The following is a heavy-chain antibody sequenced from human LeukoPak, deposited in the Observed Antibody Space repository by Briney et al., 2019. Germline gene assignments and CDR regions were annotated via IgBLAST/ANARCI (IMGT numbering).Heavy chain of an antibody. V-gene: IGHV1-24*01. CDR2: FVPEDART. CDR1: GYTGFELS. J-gene: IGHJ3*01. Sequence: ASVKVSCKLSGYTGFELSMNWVRQAPGKGLEWMGGFVPEDARTIYAQKFQGRVTMTEDTSTDTAYVELSSLTSEDTAVYYCTTHSIFGVVTYAFHLWGRGTLVTVSS. CDR3: TTHSIFGVVTYAFHL. D-gene: IGHD3-3*01.